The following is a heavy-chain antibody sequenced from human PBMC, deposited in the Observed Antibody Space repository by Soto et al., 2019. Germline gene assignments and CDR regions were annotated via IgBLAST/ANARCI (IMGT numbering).Heavy chain of an antibody. V-gene: IGHV4-4*07. CDR3: ARGQRFSDWFDP. D-gene: IGHD3-3*01. CDR1: GGAINSYY. J-gene: IGHJ5*02. Sequence: PETLSLTCTVCGGAINSYYWTWIRQPAGKGLEWIGRIYSSGSTKYNPSLQSRVTMSLDTSKNQFSLRLTSVTAADTAVYYCARGQRFSDWFDPWGQGALVTVS. CDR2: IYSSGST.